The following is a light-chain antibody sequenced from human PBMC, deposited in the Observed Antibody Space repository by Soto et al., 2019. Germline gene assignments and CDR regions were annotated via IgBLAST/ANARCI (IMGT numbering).Light chain of an antibody. Sequence: EIVLTQSPATLSLSPGERATLSCRASQSVSRYLAWYRQTPGQAPRLLIYDASNRAPGTPARFTGSGTGTDFTLTISSLEPEDFAVYYCQQRFNWPLTFGGGTKVEIK. CDR1: QSVSRY. J-gene: IGKJ4*01. V-gene: IGKV3-11*01. CDR2: DAS. CDR3: QQRFNWPLT.